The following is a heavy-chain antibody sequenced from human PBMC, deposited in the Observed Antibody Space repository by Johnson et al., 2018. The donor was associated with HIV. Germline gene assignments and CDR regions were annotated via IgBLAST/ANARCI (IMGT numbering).Heavy chain of an antibody. CDR3: ARDKAVGYSSGWHAFDI. CDR2: INSDGSST. J-gene: IGHJ3*02. Sequence: QVQLVESGGGLVKPGGSLRLSCAASGFTFSDYYMSWIRQAPGKGLEWVSYINSDGSSTSYADSVKGRFTISRDNAKNTLYLQMNSLRAEDTAVYYCARDKAVGYSSGWHAFDIWGQGTMVTVSS. V-gene: IGHV3-11*06. D-gene: IGHD6-19*01. CDR1: GFTFSDYY.